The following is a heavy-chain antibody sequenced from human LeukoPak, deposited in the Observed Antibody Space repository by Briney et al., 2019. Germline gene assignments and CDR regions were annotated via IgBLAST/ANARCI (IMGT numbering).Heavy chain of an antibody. CDR3: AKDDAWLRFGE. CDR2: ISGSGGST. D-gene: IGHD3-10*01. V-gene: IGHV3-23*01. CDR1: GFTFSSYG. Sequence: GGSLRLSCADSGFTFSSYGMSWVRQAPGKGLEWVSGISGSGGSTYYADSVKGRFTISRDNSKNTLYLEVISLTAEDTAVYYCAKDDAWLRFGEWSQGTLVTVSS. J-gene: IGHJ4*02.